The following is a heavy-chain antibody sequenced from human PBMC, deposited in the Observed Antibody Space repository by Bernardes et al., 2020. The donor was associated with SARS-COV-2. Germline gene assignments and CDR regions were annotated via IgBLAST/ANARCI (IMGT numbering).Heavy chain of an antibody. V-gene: IGHV1-2*02. CDR2: ISPNSGGT. D-gene: IGHD3-10*01. CDR1: GYTFTGYY. CDR3: ARDKGPYYYGSGVMWHFDY. Sequence: ASVKVSCKASGYTFTGYYMHWVRQAPGQGLEWMGWISPNSGGTNSAQKFQGRVTMTRDTSISTAYMELSRLRSDDTAVYYCARDKGPYYYGSGVMWHFDYWGQGTLVTVSS. J-gene: IGHJ4*02.